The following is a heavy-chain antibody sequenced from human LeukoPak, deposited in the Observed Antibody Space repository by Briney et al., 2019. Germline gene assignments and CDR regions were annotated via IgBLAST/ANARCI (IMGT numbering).Heavy chain of an antibody. Sequence: PSETLSLTCAVSGDSLSRYSWTWIRQPPGKGLEWLGEINPSGSPDYNPSLKSRGTISVDTSKNQFSLRVASVTAADTAVYYCASVRHDPLEYYYYIDVWGKGTTVTVSS. D-gene: IGHD2/OR15-2a*01. J-gene: IGHJ6*03. CDR3: ASVRHDPLEYYYYIDV. V-gene: IGHV4-34*01. CDR1: GDSLSRYS. CDR2: INPSGSP.